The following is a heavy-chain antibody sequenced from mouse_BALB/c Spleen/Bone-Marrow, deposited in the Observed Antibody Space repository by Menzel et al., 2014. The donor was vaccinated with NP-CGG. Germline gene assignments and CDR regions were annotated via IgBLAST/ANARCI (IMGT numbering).Heavy chain of an antibody. V-gene: IGHV2-9*02. CDR1: GFSLTSYG. J-gene: IGHJ4*01. Sequence: QVQLQQSGPGLVAPSQSLSITCTVSGFSLTSYGVHWVRQPPGKGLEWLGVIWAGGNTSYNSALMSRLSINQDNSKSQVFLKLNSLQTDDTATYYCAREGRGYYGSSGAAMDYWGQGTSVTVSS. CDR3: AREGRGYYGSSGAAMDY. D-gene: IGHD1-1*01. CDR2: IWAGGNT.